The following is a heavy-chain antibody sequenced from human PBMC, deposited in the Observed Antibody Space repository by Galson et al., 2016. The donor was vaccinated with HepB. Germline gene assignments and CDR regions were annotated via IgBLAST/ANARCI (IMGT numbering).Heavy chain of an antibody. Sequence: SLRLSCAASGFTVSSNYMNWVRQAPGKGLEWVSVIYSGSSTSYADPVKGRLAMSSDNSKNTLYLQMNSLRVEDTAVYYCARVTRYDRSDYYRHFDCWGQGTLVTVSS. V-gene: IGHV3-66*02. CDR1: GFTVSSNY. CDR3: ARVTRYDRSDYYRHFDC. J-gene: IGHJ4*02. D-gene: IGHD3-22*01. CDR2: IYSGSST.